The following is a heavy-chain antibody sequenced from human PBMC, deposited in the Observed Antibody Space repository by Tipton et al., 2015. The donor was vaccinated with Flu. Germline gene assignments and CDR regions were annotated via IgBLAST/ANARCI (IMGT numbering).Heavy chain of an antibody. CDR3: ARRILSGPFIWFYP. V-gene: IGHV3-74*01. CDR2: ISSDGGVT. CDR1: GFTFNTYW. Sequence: SLRLSCAASGFTFNTYWMHWVRQAPGKGLVWVSRISSDGGVTNYADAMKGRFSISRDNAKNTLYLQMISVRVEDSAVYYCARRILSGPFIWFYPWGQGALVSVTS. J-gene: IGHJ5*02. D-gene: IGHD1-1*01.